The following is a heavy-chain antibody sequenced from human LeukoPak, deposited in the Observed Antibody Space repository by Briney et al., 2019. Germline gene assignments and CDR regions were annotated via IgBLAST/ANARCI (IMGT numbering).Heavy chain of an antibody. Sequence: GGSLRLSCAASGFTFSSYGMHWVRQAPGKGLEWVAVISYDGSIKYYADSVKGRFTISRDNSKNTLYLQMNSLRAEDTAVYYCAKDSQEHGIDYWGQGTLVTVSS. CDR3: AKDSQEHGIDY. CDR1: GFTFSSYG. D-gene: IGHD1/OR15-1a*01. CDR2: ISYDGSIK. V-gene: IGHV3-30*18. J-gene: IGHJ4*02.